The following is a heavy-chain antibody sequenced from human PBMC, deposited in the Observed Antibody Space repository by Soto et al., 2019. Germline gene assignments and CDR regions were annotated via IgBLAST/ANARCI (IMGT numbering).Heavy chain of an antibody. CDR1: GGTFSSLG. J-gene: IGHJ4*02. V-gene: IGHV1-69*01. CDR2: IIPISGRT. D-gene: IGHD3-10*01. CDR3: ATMSIPGRCLEFADY. Sequence: QVQLVQSGAEVKRPGSSVKVSCEASGGTFSSLGFTWVRQAPGQGLEWMGGIIPISGRTTFAPKFLGRVTITADESTRTTYMEPTAPTSDDTAIYYCATMSIPGRCLEFADYRGQGTLVTVSS.